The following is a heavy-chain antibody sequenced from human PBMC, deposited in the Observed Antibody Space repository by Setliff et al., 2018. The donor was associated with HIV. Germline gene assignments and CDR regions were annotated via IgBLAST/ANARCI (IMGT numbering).Heavy chain of an antibody. D-gene: IGHD2-15*01. Sequence: PSETLSLTCTVSGDSIISGDYYWSWIRQSPGKGLEWIGHIHYKGNIDYNASLKSRLAISSDTSKNQFSLNLSSVIAADMAIYFCARFTVVVFGAGEPSWFDPWGQGILVTVSS. V-gene: IGHV4-30-4*08. CDR2: IHYKGNI. CDR1: GDSIISGDYY. CDR3: ARFTVVVFGAGEPSWFDP. J-gene: IGHJ5*02.